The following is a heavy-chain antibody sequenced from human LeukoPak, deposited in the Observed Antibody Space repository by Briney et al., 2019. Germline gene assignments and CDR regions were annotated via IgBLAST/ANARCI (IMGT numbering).Heavy chain of an antibody. Sequence: GGSLRLSCAASGFTVSSNYMSWVRQAPGKGLEWVSVTYSGGDTYYADSVKGRFTISRDNSKNTPYLQMNSLRAEDTAVYYCAREDVSIVGGDYYYYGMDVWGQGTTVTVSS. CDR1: GFTVSSNY. CDR3: AREDVSIVGGDYYYYGMDV. D-gene: IGHD3-22*01. V-gene: IGHV3-53*01. CDR2: TYSGGDT. J-gene: IGHJ6*02.